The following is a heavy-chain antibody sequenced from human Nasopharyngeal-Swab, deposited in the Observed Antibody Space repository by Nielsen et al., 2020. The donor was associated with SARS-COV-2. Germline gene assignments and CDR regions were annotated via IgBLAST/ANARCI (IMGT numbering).Heavy chain of an antibody. Sequence: ASAQFSCKASGYTFTSYAMHWVRQAPGQRLEWMGWINAGNGNTKYSQKFQGRVTITRDTSASTAYMELSSLRSEDTAAYYCARTYDSNGYYSDNWFDPWGQGTLVTVSS. V-gene: IGHV1-3*01. CDR2: INAGNGNT. J-gene: IGHJ5*02. CDR3: ARTYDSNGYYSDNWFDP. CDR1: GYTFTSYA. D-gene: IGHD3-22*01.